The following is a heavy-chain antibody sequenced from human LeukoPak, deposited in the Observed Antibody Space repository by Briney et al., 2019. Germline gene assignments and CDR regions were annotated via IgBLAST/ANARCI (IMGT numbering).Heavy chain of an antibody. CDR2: ISYDGSNK. CDR3: ARMGRQWLVFYYFDY. D-gene: IGHD6-19*01. CDR1: GFTFSSYA. J-gene: IGHJ4*02. Sequence: GGSLRLSCAASGFTFSSYAMHWVRQAPGKGLEWVAVISYDGSNKYYADSVKGRFTISRDNSKNTLYLQMNSLRAEDTAVYYCARMGRQWLVFYYFDYWGQGTLVTVSS. V-gene: IGHV3-30-3*01.